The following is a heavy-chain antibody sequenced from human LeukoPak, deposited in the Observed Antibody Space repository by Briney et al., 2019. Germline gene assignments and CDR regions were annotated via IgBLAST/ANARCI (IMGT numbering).Heavy chain of an antibody. J-gene: IGHJ6*02. D-gene: IGHD1-14*01. V-gene: IGHV1-2*02. Sequence: ASVKVSCKGSGYTLSDYYIYWVRQAPAQGLEWLGWLNPHCGGTNYAQKFQVRVTLTRDTSISKAYMELTTLTSDDTAIYYCARGQGISNDLDFWGQGTTVIVSS. CDR3: ARGQGISNDLDF. CDR2: LNPHCGGT. CDR1: GYTLSDYY.